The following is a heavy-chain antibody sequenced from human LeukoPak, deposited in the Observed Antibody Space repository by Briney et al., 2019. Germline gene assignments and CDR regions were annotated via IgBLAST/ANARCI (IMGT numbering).Heavy chain of an antibody. J-gene: IGHJ4*02. CDR2: IYPGDSDT. V-gene: IGHV5-51*01. Sequence: GESLKISCKGSGYVFSTYSIGWVRQMPGKGLEWMGIIYPGDSDTRYSPSFQGQVTISADKSISTAYLQWSSLKASDTAMYYCARSNDYGDYYFDYWGQGTLVTVSS. CDR1: GYVFSTYS. D-gene: IGHD4-17*01. CDR3: ARSNDYGDYYFDY.